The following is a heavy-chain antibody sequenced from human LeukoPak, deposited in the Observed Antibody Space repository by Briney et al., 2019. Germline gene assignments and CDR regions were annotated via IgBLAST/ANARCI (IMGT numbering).Heavy chain of an antibody. CDR1: GFAFSSQW. D-gene: IGHD4-17*01. Sequence: GGSLRLSCAASGFAFSSQWMSWVRQAPGKGLEWVAIVNQGATQKYYVDSVKGRFTISRDNAKNSLYLQMNSLRAEDTAVYYFARVGDYGDYGSWGQGTLVTVSS. J-gene: IGHJ4*02. CDR3: ARVGDYGDYGS. V-gene: IGHV3-7*01. CDR2: VNQGATQK.